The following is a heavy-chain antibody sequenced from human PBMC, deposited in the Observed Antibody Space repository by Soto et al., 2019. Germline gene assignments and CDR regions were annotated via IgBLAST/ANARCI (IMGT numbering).Heavy chain of an antibody. CDR3: ARMAGPWYFDL. CDR1: CGSFSGFY. Sequence: SETLSLTCAVHCGSFSGFYWTWIRQPPGKGLEWIGEINHSGGSNYNPPLKSRVTMSLDTSRNQFSLSLNSVTAADTAVYYCARMAGPWYFDLWGRGTLVTVSS. V-gene: IGHV4-34*01. J-gene: IGHJ2*01. CDR2: INHSGGS.